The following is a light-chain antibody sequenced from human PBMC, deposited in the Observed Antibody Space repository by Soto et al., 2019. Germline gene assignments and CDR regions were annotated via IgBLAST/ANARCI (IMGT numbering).Light chain of an antibody. CDR2: EVN. V-gene: IGLV2-23*02. J-gene: IGLJ1*01. CDR1: SSDIGTYNL. CDR3: CSYAGSSTLYV. Sequence: QSALTQPASVSGSPGQSITISCTGTSSDIGTYNLVSWYQQHPGKAPKLMIYEVNKRPSGVSDRFPGSKSGNTASLTISGLQAEDEADYYCCSYAGSSTLYVFGTGTKLTVL.